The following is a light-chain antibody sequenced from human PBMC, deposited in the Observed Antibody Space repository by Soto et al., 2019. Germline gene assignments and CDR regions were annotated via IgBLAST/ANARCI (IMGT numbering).Light chain of an antibody. J-gene: IGKJ2*01. CDR3: QQYSYWPLT. CDR2: GAS. CDR1: QRVSSN. Sequence: EIVMTQSPAILSVSPGERATLSCRASQRVSSNLAWHQQKPGQAPRLLIYGASTRATGIPARFSGSGSGSEFALTISSLQSEDFAVEYFQQYSYWPLTFGQGTKLEIK. V-gene: IGKV3-15*01.